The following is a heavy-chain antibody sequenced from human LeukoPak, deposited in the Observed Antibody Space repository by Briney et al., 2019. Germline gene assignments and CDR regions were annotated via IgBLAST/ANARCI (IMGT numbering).Heavy chain of an antibody. CDR1: GXTFSRYG. V-gene: IGHV3-33*01. CDR3: ARDFGFSPSSGYSFDY. J-gene: IGHJ4*02. CDR2: IWYDGSNR. D-gene: IGHD3-22*01. Sequence: GGSLRLSCAASGXTFSRYGMHWVRQAPGKGLEWVAVIWYDGSNRQYVDSVKGRFTISRDNSKNTLYLQMNSLRAEDTAVYYCARDFGFSPSSGYSFDYWGQGTLVTVSS.